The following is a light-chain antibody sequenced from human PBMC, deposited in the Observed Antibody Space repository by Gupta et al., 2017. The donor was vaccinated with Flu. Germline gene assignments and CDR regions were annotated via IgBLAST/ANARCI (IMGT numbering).Light chain of an antibody. CDR3: QQFGTIPFT. V-gene: IGKV3-20*01. J-gene: IGKJ3*01. CDR1: QGVYSNF. CDR2: GAS. Sequence: GTLSLSPGERATLSCRASQGVYSNFLAWYQQKPGQAPRLLMSGASYRATGTPDRFSGSGSGTDFTLVINSLEPGDFAVYFCQQFGTIPFTFGHGTRLDIK.